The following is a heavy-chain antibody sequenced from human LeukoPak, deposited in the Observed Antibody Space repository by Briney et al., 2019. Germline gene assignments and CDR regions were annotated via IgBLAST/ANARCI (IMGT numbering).Heavy chain of an antibody. Sequence: GGSLRLSCAASGFTFSDYYMSWIRQAPGKGLEWVSYISSSSYTNYADSVKGRFTISRDKAKNSLYLQMNSLRAEDTAVYYCARVPGGIAVALVDYWGQGTLVTVSS. CDR3: ARVPGGIAVALVDY. V-gene: IGHV3-11*06. CDR2: ISSSSYT. CDR1: GFTFSDYY. J-gene: IGHJ4*02. D-gene: IGHD6-19*01.